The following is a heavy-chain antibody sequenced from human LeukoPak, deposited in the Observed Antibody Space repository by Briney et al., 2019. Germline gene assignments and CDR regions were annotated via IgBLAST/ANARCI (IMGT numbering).Heavy chain of an antibody. V-gene: IGHV1-24*01. J-gene: IGHJ5*02. CDR2: FDPEDGET. CDR3: ATVYGRASVPNWFDP. CDR1: GYTLTELS. Sequence: ASVKVSCKVSGYTLTELSMHWVRLAPGKGLEWMGGFDPEDGETIYAQKFQGRVTMTEDTSTDTAYMELSSLRSEDTAVYYCATVYGRASVPNWFDPWGQGTLVTVSS. D-gene: IGHD2-8*01.